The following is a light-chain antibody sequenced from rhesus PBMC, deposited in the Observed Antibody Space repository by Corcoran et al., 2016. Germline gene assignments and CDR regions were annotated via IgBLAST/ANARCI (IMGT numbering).Light chain of an antibody. Sequence: QAAPTQSPSVSGYPGQSVTISCTGTSSDIGAYNRVSWYQQYPGKAPKLMIYDVSNRPSGVSYRFSGSKSGNTASLTISGLQAEDEADYYCSSYGSNSNYIFGSWTRLTVL. CDR2: DVS. CDR3: SSYGSNSNYI. CDR1: SSDIGAYNR. J-gene: IGLJ1*01. V-gene: IGLV2-13*03.